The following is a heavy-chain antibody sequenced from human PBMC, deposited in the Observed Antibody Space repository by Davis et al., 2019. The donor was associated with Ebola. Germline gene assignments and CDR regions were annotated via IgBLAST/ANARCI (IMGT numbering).Heavy chain of an antibody. D-gene: IGHD2-8*02. J-gene: IGHJ4*02. V-gene: IGHV3-23*01. CDR3: AKDVMGPTGH. CDR1: GFSFTSYA. Sequence: GESLKISCAASGFSFTSYAMTWVRQAPGKGLEWVSIISGSGGTTYYADSVKGRFTISRDNSKKTLYLQMNNLSPEDTAVYYCAKDVMGPTGHWGPGTLVTVSS. CDR2: ISGSGGTT.